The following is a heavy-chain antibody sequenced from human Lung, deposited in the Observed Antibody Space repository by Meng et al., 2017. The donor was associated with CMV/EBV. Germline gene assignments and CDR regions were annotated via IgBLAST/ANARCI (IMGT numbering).Heavy chain of an antibody. V-gene: IGHV4-59*01. D-gene: IGHD5-12*01. CDR3: ARDGSLGYFDN. Sequence: SXTXSLTCTVSGGSISSYYWSWIRQPPGKGLEWIGYIYYSGSTNYNPSLKSRVTISVDTSKNQFSLKLSSVTAADTAVYYCARDGSLGYFDNWGQGTLVTVSS. CDR1: GGSISSYY. J-gene: IGHJ4*02. CDR2: IYYSGST.